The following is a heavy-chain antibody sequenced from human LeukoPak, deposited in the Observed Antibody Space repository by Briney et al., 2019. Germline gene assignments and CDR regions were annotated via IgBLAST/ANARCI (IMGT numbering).Heavy chain of an antibody. CDR2: IYPSDSYI. CDR1: GYSFTSYW. Sequence: GESLKISCKGSGYSFTSYWIGWGRQMPGKGLEWMGIIYPSDSYIRYTPSFQGQVTISADKSISTAYLQWSSLKTSDTAMYYCARGSYCSSTRRYLLLDYWGQGTLVTVSS. J-gene: IGHJ4*02. CDR3: ARGSYCSSTRRYLLLDY. D-gene: IGHD2-2*01. V-gene: IGHV5-51*01.